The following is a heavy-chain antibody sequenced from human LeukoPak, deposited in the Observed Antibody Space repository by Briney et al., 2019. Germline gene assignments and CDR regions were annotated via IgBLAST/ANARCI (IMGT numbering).Heavy chain of an antibody. V-gene: IGHV3-23*01. J-gene: IGHJ5*02. CDR2: ISDNGGNT. Sequence: GGSLRLSCAASGFTFSIYGMGWVRQAPGKGLEWVSSISDNGGNTYYADSAKGRVTISRDNAKNTLYLQMTSLRAEDTALYYCAKDFPGKYGSGAYAWFDPWGQGTLVTVSS. CDR3: AKDFPGKYGSGAYAWFDP. D-gene: IGHD3-10*01. CDR1: GFTFSIYG.